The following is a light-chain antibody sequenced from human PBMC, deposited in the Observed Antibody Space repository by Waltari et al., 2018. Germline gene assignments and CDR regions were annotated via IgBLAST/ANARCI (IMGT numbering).Light chain of an antibody. CDR1: QGISSA. J-gene: IGKJ3*01. V-gene: IGKV1-13*02. CDR2: DAS. Sequence: AIQLPHPPPSLSASAGERGPFTCRASQGISSALAWYQQKPGKAPKLLIYDASSLESGVPSRFSGSGSGTDFTLTISSLQPEDFATYFCQQFNSYPQGFGPGTKVDIK. CDR3: QQFNSYPQG.